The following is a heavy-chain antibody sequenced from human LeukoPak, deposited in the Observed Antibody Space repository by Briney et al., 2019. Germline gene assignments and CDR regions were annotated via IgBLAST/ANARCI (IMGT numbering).Heavy chain of an antibody. CDR1: GYTFTGYY. CDR3: ARDLIQLWSPNSDFDY. D-gene: IGHD5-18*01. Sequence: ASVKVSCKASGYTFTGYYMHWVRQAPGQGLEWMGWINPNSGGTNYAQKVQGRVTMTRDTSISTAYMELSRLRSDDTAVYYCARDLIQLWSPNSDFDYWGQGTLVTVSS. CDR2: INPNSGGT. J-gene: IGHJ4*02. V-gene: IGHV1-2*02.